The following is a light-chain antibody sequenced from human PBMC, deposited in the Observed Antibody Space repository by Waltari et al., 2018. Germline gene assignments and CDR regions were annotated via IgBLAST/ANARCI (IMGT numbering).Light chain of an antibody. CDR2: KVS. J-gene: IGKJ1*01. CDR3: MQGTHWPRT. Sequence: DVVMTQSPLSLPVTLGQPASISCRSSQSLVHSDGNTYLNWFHQRPGQSPRRLISKVSNRDSGVPDRFSGSGSGTDFTLKIRRVEAEDVGVYYCMQGTHWPRTFGQGTKVEIK. V-gene: IGKV2-30*02. CDR1: QSLVHSDGNTY.